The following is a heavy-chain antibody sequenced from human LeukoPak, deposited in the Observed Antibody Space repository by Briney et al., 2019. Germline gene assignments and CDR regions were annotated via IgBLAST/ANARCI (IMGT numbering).Heavy chain of an antibody. J-gene: IGHJ4*02. CDR3: AREPKIGNFDY. CDR2: IKEDGSEK. Sequence: GGSLRLSCAASGFTFRSYWMSWVRQAPGKGLEWVANIKEDGSEKYYVDSVKGRFTISRDSAKNSLYLQMNSLRVEDTAVYYCAREPKIGNFDYWGLGTLVIVSS. V-gene: IGHV3-7*03. CDR1: GFTFRSYW.